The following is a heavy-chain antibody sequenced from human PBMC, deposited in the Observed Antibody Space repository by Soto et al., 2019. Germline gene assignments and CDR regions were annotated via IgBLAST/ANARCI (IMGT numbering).Heavy chain of an antibody. CDR3: AKDRIGSGWPNWFDP. D-gene: IGHD6-19*01. CDR2: ISGSGGST. V-gene: IGHV3-23*01. CDR1: GFTFSSYA. Sequence: GGSLRLSCAASGFTFSSYAMSWVRQAPGKGLEWVSAISGSGGSTYYADSVKGRFTISRDNSKNTLYLQMNSLRAEDTAVYYCAKDRIGSGWPNWFDPWGQGTLVTVSS. J-gene: IGHJ5*02.